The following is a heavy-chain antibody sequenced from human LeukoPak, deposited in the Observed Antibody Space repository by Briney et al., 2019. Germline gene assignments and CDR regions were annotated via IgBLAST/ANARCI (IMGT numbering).Heavy chain of an antibody. D-gene: IGHD5-24*01. CDR3: ARGLGARRDGYNAPFGY. J-gene: IGHJ4*02. CDR1: GFTFSSYG. V-gene: IGHV3-33*01. Sequence: HPGRSLRLSCAASGFTFSSYGMHWVRQAPGKGLEWVAVIWYDGSNKYYADSVKGRFTISRDNPKNTLYLQMNSLRAEATAVYYCARGLGARRDGYNAPFGYWGQGTLVTVSS. CDR2: IWYDGSNK.